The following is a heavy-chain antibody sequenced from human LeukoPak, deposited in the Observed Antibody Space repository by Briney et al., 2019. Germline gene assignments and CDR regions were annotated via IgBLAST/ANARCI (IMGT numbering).Heavy chain of an antibody. D-gene: IGHD6-13*01. CDR1: GYTFTGYY. V-gene: IGHV1-2*02. J-gene: IGHJ5*02. CDR3: ARGGRVAAARAWFDP. CDR2: INPNSGGT. Sequence: HGASVKVSCKTSGYTFTGYYMHWVRQAPGQGLEWMGWINPNSGGTNYAQKFQGRVTMTRDTSISTAYMELSRLRSDDTAVYYCARGGRVAAARAWFDPWGQGTLVTVSS.